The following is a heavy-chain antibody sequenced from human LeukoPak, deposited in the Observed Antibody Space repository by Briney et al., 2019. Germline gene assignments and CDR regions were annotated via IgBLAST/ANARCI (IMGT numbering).Heavy chain of an antibody. CDR3: ARDVVRGSGGDV. V-gene: IGHV3-48*03. D-gene: IGHD3-10*01. Sequence: GGSLRLSCAASGFTFSSDAMNWVRQAPGKGLEWVSYISSSGSTIYYADSVKGRFTISRDNAKNSLYLQMNSLRAEDTAVYYCARDVVRGSGGDVWGKGTTVTISS. CDR2: ISSSGSTI. CDR1: GFTFSSDA. J-gene: IGHJ6*04.